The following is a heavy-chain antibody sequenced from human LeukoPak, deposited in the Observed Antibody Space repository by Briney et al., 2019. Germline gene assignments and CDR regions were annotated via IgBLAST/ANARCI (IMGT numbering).Heavy chain of an antibody. V-gene: IGHV4-59*01. CDR1: AGSISSYY. J-gene: IGHJ4*02. Sequence: SETLSLTCTVSAGSISSYYWSWIRQPPGKGLEWIGYIYYSGSTNYNPSLKSRVTISVDTSKNQFSLKLSSVTAADTAVYYCARQWLAPYYFDYWGQGTLVTVSS. D-gene: IGHD6-19*01. CDR3: ARQWLAPYYFDY. CDR2: IYYSGST.